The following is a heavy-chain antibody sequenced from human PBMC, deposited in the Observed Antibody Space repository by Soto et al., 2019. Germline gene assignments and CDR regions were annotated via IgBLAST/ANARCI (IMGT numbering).Heavy chain of an antibody. V-gene: IGHV3-7*01. CDR2: IKQDGSEK. CDR1: GFTFSSYW. D-gene: IGHD4-17*01. Sequence: GSLRLSCAASGFTFSSYWMSWVRQAPGKGLEWVANIKQDGSEKYYVDSVKGRFTISRDNAKNSLYLQMNSLRAEDTAVYYCARDYHGDYELDYFDYWGQGTLVTVSS. CDR3: ARDYHGDYELDYFDY. J-gene: IGHJ4*02.